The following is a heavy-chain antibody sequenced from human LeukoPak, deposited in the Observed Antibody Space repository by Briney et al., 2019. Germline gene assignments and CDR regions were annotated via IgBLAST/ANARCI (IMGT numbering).Heavy chain of an antibody. J-gene: IGHJ4*02. D-gene: IGHD4-11*01. CDR1: GFTFSSYG. Sequence: GGSLRLSCAASGFTFSSYGMHWVRQAPGKGLEWVAVIWYDGSNKYYADSVKGRFTISRDNSKNTLYLQMNSLRAEDRAVYYCARDSGVTTLDYWGQGTLVTVSS. V-gene: IGHV3-33*01. CDR3: ARDSGVTTLDY. CDR2: IWYDGSNK.